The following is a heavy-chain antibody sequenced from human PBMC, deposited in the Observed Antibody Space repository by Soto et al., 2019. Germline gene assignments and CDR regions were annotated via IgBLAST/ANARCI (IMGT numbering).Heavy chain of an antibody. CDR3: ARRPVRGGNSGVGFDP. V-gene: IGHV4-39*01. J-gene: IGHJ5*02. CDR1: GDSIGSVKYH. Sequence: SETLSLTCTVSGDSIGSVKYHWGWIRQSPGKGLEWIGSMYSTGSTQYNPSLKSRVTMSVDTSTNQFSLKLRSVTAADTAIYYCARRPVRGGNSGVGFDPWGQGTLVTVSS. D-gene: IGHD2-15*01. CDR2: MYSTGST.